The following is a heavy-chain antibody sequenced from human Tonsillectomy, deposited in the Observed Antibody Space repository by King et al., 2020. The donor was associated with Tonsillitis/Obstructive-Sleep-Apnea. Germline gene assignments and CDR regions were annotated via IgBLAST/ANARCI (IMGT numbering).Heavy chain of an antibody. CDR2: ISGSGGST. J-gene: IGHJ3*02. CDR3: AKDLFVDVGYGDYVAAFDI. Sequence: VQLVESGGGLVQTGGSLRLSCAASGFTFSSYAMSWVRQAPGKGLEWVSAISGSGGSTYYADSVKGRFTISRDNSKNTLYLQMNSLRDEDTAVYYCAKDLFVDVGYGDYVAAFDIWGQGTMVTVSS. CDR1: GFTFSSYA. D-gene: IGHD4-17*01. V-gene: IGHV3-23*04.